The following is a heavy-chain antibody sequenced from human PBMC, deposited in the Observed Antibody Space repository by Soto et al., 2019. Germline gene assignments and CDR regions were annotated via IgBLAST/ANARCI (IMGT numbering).Heavy chain of an antibody. Sequence: EVQLVESGGGLIQPGGSLRLSCAVSGFTVSNNYMSWVRQAPGKGLEGVSVIYSGGYTAYGDSVKGRFTISRDNSKNTLFFQTNRLRARDAAVDYWAPRPGGGGYWGQGTLVTVSS. D-gene: IGHD3-10*01. J-gene: IGHJ4*02. V-gene: IGHV3-53*01. CDR1: GFTVSNNY. CDR3: APRPGGGGY. CDR2: IYSGGYT.